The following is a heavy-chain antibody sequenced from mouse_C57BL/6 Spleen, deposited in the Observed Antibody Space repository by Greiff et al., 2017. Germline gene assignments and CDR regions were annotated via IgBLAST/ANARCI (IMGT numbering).Heavy chain of an antibody. CDR3: AESLDYYGSSYDY. V-gene: IGHV1-26*01. CDR2: INPNNGGT. CDR1: GYTFTDYY. D-gene: IGHD1-1*01. J-gene: IGHJ2*01. Sequence: VQLQQSGPELVKPGASVKISCKASGYTFTDYYMNWVKQSHGKSLEWIGDINPNNGGTSYNQKFKGKATLTVDKSSSTAYMELRSLTSEDSAVYYCAESLDYYGSSYDYWGQGTTLTVSS.